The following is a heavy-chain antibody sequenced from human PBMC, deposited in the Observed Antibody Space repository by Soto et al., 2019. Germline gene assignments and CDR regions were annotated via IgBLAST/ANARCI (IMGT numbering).Heavy chain of an antibody. CDR2: IIPIFGTA. V-gene: IGHV1-69*13. D-gene: IGHD3-9*01. J-gene: IGHJ5*02. CDR1: GGTFSSYS. Sequence: GGSVKVSCKASGGTFSSYSISWVRQAPGQGLEWMGGIIPIFGTANYAQKFQGRVTITADESTSTAYMELSSLRSEDTAVYYCARSTSNYDILTGYPPRWFDPWGQGTLVTVSS. CDR3: ARSTSNYDILTGYPPRWFDP.